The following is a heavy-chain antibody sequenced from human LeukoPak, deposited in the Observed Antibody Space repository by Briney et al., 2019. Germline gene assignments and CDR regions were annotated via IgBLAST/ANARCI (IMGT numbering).Heavy chain of an antibody. D-gene: IGHD3-3*01. J-gene: IGHJ3*02. V-gene: IGHV3-74*01. CDR2: INSDGSST. CDR3: ARGLGFWSGYYNAFDI. Sequence: PGGSLGLSCAASGFTFSSYWMHWVRQAPGKGLVWVSRINSDGSSTTYADSVKGRFTISRDNTKNTLYLQMNSLRAEDTAVYYCARGLGFWSGYYNAFDIWGQGTMVTVSS. CDR1: GFTFSSYW.